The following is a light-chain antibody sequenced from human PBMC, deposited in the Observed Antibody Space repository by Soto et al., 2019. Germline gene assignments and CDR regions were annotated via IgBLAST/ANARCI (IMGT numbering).Light chain of an antibody. V-gene: IGLV2-14*01. CDR3: NSYSSTTFDV. CDR1: GSDIATFNY. J-gene: IGLJ1*01. Sequence: QSALAQPASISGSPGQSITISCTGSGSDIATFNYVSWYQQYPGKAPKLLIYQVTSRASGVSHRFSGSKSGNTAALTISGLQPEDEAEYYCNSYSSTTFDVFGTGTKVTV. CDR2: QVT.